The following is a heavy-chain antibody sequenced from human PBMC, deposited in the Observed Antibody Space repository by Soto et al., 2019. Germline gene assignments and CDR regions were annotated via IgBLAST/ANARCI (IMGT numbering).Heavy chain of an antibody. V-gene: IGHV1-2*04. CDR1: GYTFTGYY. CDR3: AKKHSGSSLAY. CDR2: INPNSGGT. J-gene: IGHJ4*02. Sequence: GASVKVSCKASGYTFTGYYMHWVRQAPGQGLEWMGWINPNSGGTNYAQKFQGWVTMTRDISSNTAYLELSGLASEDTAVYYCAKKHSGSSLAYWGQGSLVTVSS. D-gene: IGHD5-12*01.